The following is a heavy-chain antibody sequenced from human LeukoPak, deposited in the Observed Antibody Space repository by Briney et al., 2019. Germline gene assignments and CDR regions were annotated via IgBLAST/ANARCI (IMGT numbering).Heavy chain of an antibody. CDR1: GFTFSSYA. V-gene: IGHV3-23*01. J-gene: IGHJ4*02. Sequence: HPGGSLRLSCAASGFTFSSYAMSWVRQAPGKGLEWVSAISGSGDITYYADSVTGRFTISRDNSKDTLLLQMHSLRPGDTAVYYCVREDTPATANYWGQGTLVTTSS. CDR3: VREDTPATANY. CDR2: ISGSGDIT. D-gene: IGHD2-21*02.